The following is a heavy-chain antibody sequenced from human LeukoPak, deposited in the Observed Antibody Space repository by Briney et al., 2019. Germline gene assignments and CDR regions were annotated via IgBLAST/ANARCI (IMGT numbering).Heavy chain of an antibody. CDR2: IYHSGST. CDR1: GGSISSNTYY. V-gene: IGHV4-39*01. Sequence: SETLSLTCSVSGGSISSNTYYWGWIRQPPGKGLEWIGTIYHSGSTYSSPSLKSRITISADTSKNQFSLRLSSVTAADTAVYYCARSVTAAGQRLIDFWGQGTLVTVSS. CDR3: ARSVTAAGQRLIDF. D-gene: IGHD6-13*01. J-gene: IGHJ4*02.